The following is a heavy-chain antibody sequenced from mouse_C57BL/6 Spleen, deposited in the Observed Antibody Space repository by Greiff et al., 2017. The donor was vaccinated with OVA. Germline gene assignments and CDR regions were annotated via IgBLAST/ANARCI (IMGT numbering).Heavy chain of an antibody. CDR2: IYPGSGSP. J-gene: IGHJ2*01. V-gene: IGHV1-55*01. D-gene: IGHD2-4*01. CDR3: ARNDYDYVDY. Sequence: QVQLQQPGAELVKPGASVKMSCKASGSTFTSYWITWVKQRPGQGLEWIGDIYPGSGSPNYNEKFTSKATLTVDTSSSTAYMQLSSLTSEYSAVYYCARNDYDYVDYWGQGTTLTVSS. CDR1: GSTFTSYW.